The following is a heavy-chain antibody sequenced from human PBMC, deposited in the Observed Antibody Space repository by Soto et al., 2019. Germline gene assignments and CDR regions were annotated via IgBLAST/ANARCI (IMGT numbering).Heavy chain of an antibody. CDR1: GYTFTDYY. J-gene: IGHJ4*02. V-gene: IGHV1-2*02. Sequence: QVQLVQSGAEVKMPGASVKVSCKASGYTFTDYYVHWVRQAPGQGLEWVAWINPKTGSTHYAQKFQGRVTMPRATSINTAYMEVTSLTSDDTAVYYCARTPESAHHDYWGQGTLVTVSS. D-gene: IGHD6-6*01. CDR2: INPKTGST. CDR3: ARTPESAHHDY.